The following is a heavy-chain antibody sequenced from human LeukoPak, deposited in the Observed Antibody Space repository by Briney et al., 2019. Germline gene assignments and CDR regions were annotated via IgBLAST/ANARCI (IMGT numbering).Heavy chain of an antibody. CDR1: GGSISSSSYY. CDR2: IYYTGST. D-gene: IGHD1-26*01. J-gene: IGHJ3*02. Sequence: PSETLSLTCTVSGGSISSSSYYWGWIRQSPGKGLEWIANIYYTGSTYYNPSLKGRVTISVDTSKNQFSLKLSSVTAADTAVYYCARGRGWGVGAFDIWGQGTMVTVSS. V-gene: IGHV4-39*07. CDR3: ARGRGWGVGAFDI.